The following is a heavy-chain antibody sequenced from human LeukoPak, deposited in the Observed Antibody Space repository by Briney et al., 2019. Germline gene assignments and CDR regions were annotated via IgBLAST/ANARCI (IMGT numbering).Heavy chain of an antibody. CDR3: ARDRASSSWFDY. Sequence: ASVKVSCKASGGTFSSYAISWVRQAPGQGLEWMGGIIPIFGTANYAQKFQGRVTITADESTSTAYMELSSLRSEDTAVYYCARDRASSSWFDYWGQGTLVTVSS. CDR1: GGTFSSYA. CDR2: IIPIFGTA. J-gene: IGHJ4*02. D-gene: IGHD6-13*01. V-gene: IGHV1-69*01.